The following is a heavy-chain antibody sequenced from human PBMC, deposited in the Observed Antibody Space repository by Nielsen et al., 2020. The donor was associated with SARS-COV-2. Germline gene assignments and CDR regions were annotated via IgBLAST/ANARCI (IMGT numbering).Heavy chain of an antibody. CDR1: GFTFNNFG. Sequence: GGSLRLSCVASGFTFNNFGFYWVRQAPGKGLEWVASISYEGSKKYYADSLTGRFTVSRDTSRNTVYLQMNSLSAEDTAVYHCAKRRAVFMLTFRGEGAMDVWGQGTTVSVSS. CDR2: ISYEGSKK. CDR3: AKRRAVFMLTFRGEGAMDV. J-gene: IGHJ6*02. D-gene: IGHD3-16*01. V-gene: IGHV3-30*18.